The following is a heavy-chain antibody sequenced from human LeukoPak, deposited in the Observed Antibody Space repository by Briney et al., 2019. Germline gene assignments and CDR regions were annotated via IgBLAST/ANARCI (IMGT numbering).Heavy chain of an antibody. CDR2: IYYSGST. J-gene: IGHJ4*02. D-gene: IGHD2-21*02. V-gene: IGHV4-39*01. CDR3: ARAVVTAIPVFFDY. CDR1: GGSISSSSYY. Sequence: PSETLSLTCTVSGGSISSSSYYWGWIRQPPGKGLEWIGSIYYSGSTYYNPSLKSRVTISVDTSKNQFSLKLSSVTAADTAVYYCARAVVTAIPVFFDYWGQGTLVTVPS.